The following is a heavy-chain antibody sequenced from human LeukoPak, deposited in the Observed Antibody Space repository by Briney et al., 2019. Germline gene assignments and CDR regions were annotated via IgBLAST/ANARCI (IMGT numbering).Heavy chain of an antibody. J-gene: IGHJ5*02. CDR2: IIPIFGTA. V-gene: IGHV1-69*13. Sequence: ASVKVSCKASGGTFSSYAISWVRQAPGQGLEWMGGIIPIFGTANYAQKFQGRVTITADESTSTAYMELSSLRSEDTAVYYCARDSCSSTSCYRSWFDPWGQGTLVTVSS. CDR1: GGTFSSYA. D-gene: IGHD2-2*01. CDR3: ARDSCSSTSCYRSWFDP.